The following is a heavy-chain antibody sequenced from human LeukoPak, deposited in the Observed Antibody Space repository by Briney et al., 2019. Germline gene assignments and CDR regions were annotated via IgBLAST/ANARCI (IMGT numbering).Heavy chain of an antibody. CDR1: GGSISSYY. J-gene: IGHJ4*02. CDR2: LYSNGGT. D-gene: IGHD3-10*01. Sequence: SETLSLTCTVSGGSISSYYWSWIRQPAGKGLEWIGRLYSNGGTNYSPSLKSRVTMSIDTSKNQFSLKLSSVTAADTAVYYCARGYGTYYYGSGSFRTPYFDYWGQGTLVTVSS. CDR3: ARGYGTYYYGSGSFRTPYFDY. V-gene: IGHV4-4*07.